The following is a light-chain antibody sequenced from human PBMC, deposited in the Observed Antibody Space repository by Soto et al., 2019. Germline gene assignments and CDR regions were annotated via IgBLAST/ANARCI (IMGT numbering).Light chain of an antibody. CDR3: QQSYSNPT. V-gene: IGKV1-39*01. Sequence: DIQMTQSPSSLSASVGDRVTITCRASQSVSTYLNWYQQKSGKAPKLLIHGTSTLQSAVPSRFSGSGSGTDFRLTIHSLQPEDCGTYYCQQSYSNPTFGQGTKVEIK. J-gene: IGKJ1*01. CDR2: GTS. CDR1: QSVSTY.